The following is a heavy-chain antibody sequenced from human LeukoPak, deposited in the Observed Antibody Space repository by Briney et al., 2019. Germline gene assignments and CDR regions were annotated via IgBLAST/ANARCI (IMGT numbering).Heavy chain of an antibody. CDR3: AKGVLRYFDWAPYGMDV. CDR2: ISGSGGST. D-gene: IGHD3-9*01. Sequence: TGGSLRLSCAASGFTFSSNTMNWVRQAPGKGLEWVSAISGSGGSTYYADSVKGRFTISRDNSKNTLYLQMNSLRAEDTAVYYCAKGVLRYFDWAPYGMDVWGQGTTVTVSS. J-gene: IGHJ6*02. CDR1: GFTFSSNT. V-gene: IGHV3-23*01.